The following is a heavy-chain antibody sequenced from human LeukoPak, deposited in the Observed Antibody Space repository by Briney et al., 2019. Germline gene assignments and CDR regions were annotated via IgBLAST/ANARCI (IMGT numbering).Heavy chain of an antibody. CDR1: GGSLPRSKSY. V-gene: IGHV4-39*01. CDR2: VYYTGTT. J-gene: IGHJ6*04. Sequence: PSETLSPPFRVTGGSLPRSKSYWGGVRQPPGKGLEWIGNVYYTGTTFYNPSLKSRVTISVDTSKNQFSLKVRSVTAADPPNYYCSRLVSGDTYILPPDQLSIFTWGERTTVTVSS. D-gene: IGHD3-16*01. CDR3: SRLVSGDTYILPPDQLSIFT.